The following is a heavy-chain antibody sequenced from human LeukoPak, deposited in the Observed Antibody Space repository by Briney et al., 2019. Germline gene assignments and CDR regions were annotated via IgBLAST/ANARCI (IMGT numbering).Heavy chain of an antibody. J-gene: IGHJ4*02. V-gene: IGHV3-64*01. CDR3: ARERTSGYSRDFDY. D-gene: IGHD6-13*01. CDR1: GFTFSSYP. Sequence: GGSLRLSCAASGFTFSSYPMHWVRQAPGKGLEYVSAISSNGGSTYYANSVKGRFTISRDNSKNTLYLQMGSLRAEDMAVYYCARERTSGYSRDFDYWGQGTLVTVSS. CDR2: ISSNGGST.